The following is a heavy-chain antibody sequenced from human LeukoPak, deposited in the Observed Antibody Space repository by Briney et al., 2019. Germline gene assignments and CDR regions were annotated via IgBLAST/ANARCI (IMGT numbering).Heavy chain of an antibody. Sequence: SETLSLTCAVYGGSFSGYYWSWIRQPPGQGLEWIGEINHSGSTNYNPSLESRVTISVDTSKNQFSLKLSSVTAADTAVYYCARAPSTSLGHDYWGQGTLVTVSS. J-gene: IGHJ4*02. CDR1: GGSFSGYY. D-gene: IGHD2-2*01. CDR2: INHSGST. CDR3: ARAPSTSLGHDY. V-gene: IGHV4-34*01.